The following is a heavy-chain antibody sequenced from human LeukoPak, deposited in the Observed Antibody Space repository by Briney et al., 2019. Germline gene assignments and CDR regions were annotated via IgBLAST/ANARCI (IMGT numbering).Heavy chain of an antibody. Sequence: GGSLRLSCAASGFTFSSYEMNWVPQAPGKGLEWVSYISSSGSTIYYADSVKGRFTISRDNAKNSLYLQMNSLRAEDTAVYYCAREDGYNQRGDAFDIWGQGTMVTVSS. CDR1: GFTFSSYE. J-gene: IGHJ3*02. D-gene: IGHD5-24*01. CDR2: ISSSGSTI. CDR3: AREDGYNQRGDAFDI. V-gene: IGHV3-48*03.